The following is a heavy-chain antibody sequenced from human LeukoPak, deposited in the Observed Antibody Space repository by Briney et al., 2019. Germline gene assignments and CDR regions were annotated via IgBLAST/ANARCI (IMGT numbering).Heavy chain of an antibody. Sequence: GGSLRLSCAASGFAVSSSYMSWVRQAPGKGLEWVSVIYSGDKTYYADSVKGRFTISRDNAKNSLYLQMNSLRAEDTAVYYCARDRSHYDFWSGSGVGAFDIWGQGTMVTVSS. CDR1: GFAVSSSY. CDR3: ARDRSHYDFWSGSGVGAFDI. D-gene: IGHD3-3*01. CDR2: IYSGDKT. J-gene: IGHJ3*02. V-gene: IGHV3-53*01.